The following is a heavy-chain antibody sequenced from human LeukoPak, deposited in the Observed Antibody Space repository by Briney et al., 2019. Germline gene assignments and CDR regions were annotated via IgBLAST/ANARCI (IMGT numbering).Heavy chain of an antibody. CDR2: ISSNGGST. CDR3: ARDSPIGGSYYRGAFDI. Sequence: GGSLRLSCAASRFTFSSYAMSWVRQAPGKGLEYVSAISSNGGSTYYANSVKGRFTISRDNSKNTLYLQMGSLRAEDMAVYYCARDSPIGGSYYRGAFDIWGQGTMVTVSS. J-gene: IGHJ3*02. V-gene: IGHV3-64*01. CDR1: RFTFSSYA. D-gene: IGHD1-26*01.